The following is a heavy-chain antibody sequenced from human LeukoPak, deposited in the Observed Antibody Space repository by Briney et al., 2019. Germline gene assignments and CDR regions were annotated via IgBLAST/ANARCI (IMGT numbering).Heavy chain of an antibody. V-gene: IGHV4-59*01. Sequence: PSETLSLTCSVSGGPISNYYWSWIRQPPGKGLEWIGYIHYSGITKYNPSVKSRVTISLDTSKNQFSLKLSSVTAADTAVYYCARVKAVRFRGTLRGTHSDYWGQGTLVTVSS. CDR3: ARVKAVRFRGTLRGTHSDY. CDR1: GGPISNYY. CDR2: IHYSGIT. D-gene: IGHD3-10*01. J-gene: IGHJ4*02.